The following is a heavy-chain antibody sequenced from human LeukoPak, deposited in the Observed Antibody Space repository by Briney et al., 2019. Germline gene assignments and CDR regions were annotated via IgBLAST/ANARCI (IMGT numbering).Heavy chain of an antibody. D-gene: IGHD4-17*01. J-gene: IGHJ6*03. V-gene: IGHV3-30*02. Sequence: GGSLRLSCAASGFTFSSYGMHWVRQAPGKGLEWVAFIRYDGSNKYYADSVKGRFTISRDNSKNTLYLQMNSLRAEDTAVYYCAKGDGDYYYYYYMDVWGKGTTVTISS. CDR2: IRYDGSNK. CDR3: AKGDGDYYYYYYMDV. CDR1: GFTFSSYG.